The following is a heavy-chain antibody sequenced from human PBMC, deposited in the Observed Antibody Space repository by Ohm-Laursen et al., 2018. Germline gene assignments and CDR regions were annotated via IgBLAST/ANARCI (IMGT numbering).Heavy chain of an antibody. CDR1: GYTFTGYY. J-gene: IGHJ4*02. CDR3: ARIGGRGYTYGTFDY. CDR2: INCNNGDT. V-gene: IGHV1-2*02. D-gene: IGHD5-18*01. Sequence: ASVKVSCKASGYTFTGYYMHWVRQAPGQGLEWMGWINCNNGDTNYAQTFQGRVTMTRDTSISTAYMEVSRLRSDDAALYYCARIGGRGYTYGTFDYWGQGTPVTVSS.